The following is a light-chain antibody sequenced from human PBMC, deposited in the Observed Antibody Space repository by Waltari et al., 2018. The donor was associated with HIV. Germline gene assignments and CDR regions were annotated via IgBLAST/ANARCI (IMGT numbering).Light chain of an antibody. V-gene: IGLV2-23*02. CDR2: EVS. CDR3: CSFGGISTWL. J-gene: IGLJ3*02. Sequence: QSALTQPASVSGSPGQSITISCTGTSNDVGGYDVVSWYQQHPGKAPKLIIYEVSSRPSGVSDRFSASKSGPTASLTISGLQTEDEAVYFCCSFGGISTWLFGGGTELTVL. CDR1: SNDVGGYDV.